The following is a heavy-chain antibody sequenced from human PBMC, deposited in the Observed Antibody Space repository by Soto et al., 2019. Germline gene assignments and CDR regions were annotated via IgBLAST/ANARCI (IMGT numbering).Heavy chain of an antibody. CDR1: GYTFIDYY. Sequence: ASVKFSCKASGYTFIDYYMHWVRQAPGQGFEWLGRISPKSGATNYAQKFQGRVTMTWDTSLNTAYMELSSLISEDTAVYYCARPPGYISDWYYFDLWGQGTLVTVSS. CDR3: ARPPGYISDWYYFDL. CDR2: ISPKSGAT. V-gene: IGHV1-2*02. D-gene: IGHD3-9*01. J-gene: IGHJ4*02.